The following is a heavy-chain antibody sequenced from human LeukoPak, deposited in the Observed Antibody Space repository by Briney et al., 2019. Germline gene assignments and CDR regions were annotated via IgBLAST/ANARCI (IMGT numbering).Heavy chain of an antibody. Sequence: PGGSLRLSRAASGFTFSSYGMHWVRQAPGKGLEWVAVISYDGSNKYYADSVKGRFTISRDNSKNTLYLQMNSLRAEDTAVYYCAKAVMKYQLLYYWGQGTLVTVSS. CDR3: AKAVMKYQLLYY. CDR1: GFTFSSYG. D-gene: IGHD2-2*01. V-gene: IGHV3-30*18. J-gene: IGHJ4*02. CDR2: ISYDGSNK.